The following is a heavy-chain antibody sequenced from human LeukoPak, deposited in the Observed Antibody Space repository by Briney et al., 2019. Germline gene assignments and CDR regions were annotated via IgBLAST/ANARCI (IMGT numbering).Heavy chain of an antibody. Sequence: GGSLRLSXAASGFSFSTHSMTWVRLAPGPGLERLSIISISGSSRHYADSVKGRFTISSDNAANSEYLQMNSLRTEDRTVYCCVRGGIRHYSDNTGCFFGQFWGQETRVSVST. V-gene: IGHV3-48*04. CDR3: VRGGIRHYSDNTGCFFGQF. CDR1: GFSFSTHS. J-gene: IGHJ4*02. CDR2: ISISGSSR. D-gene: IGHD3-22*01.